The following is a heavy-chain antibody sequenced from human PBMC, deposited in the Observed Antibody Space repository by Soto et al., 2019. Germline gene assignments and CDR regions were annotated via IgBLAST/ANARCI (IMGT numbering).Heavy chain of an antibody. Sequence: QVQLVESEGGVVQPGRSLRLSCTASGFTFSNYGMHWVRQAPGKGLEWVTVISYDGNVAYYADSVKGRLTSSRANSKNTLYLQLNSLRTDHTSLYYCAKEGPIPPWPFASWRQGTLVTVSS. CDR1: GFTFSNYG. CDR3: AKEGPIPPWPFAS. CDR2: ISYDGNVA. J-gene: IGHJ4*02. V-gene: IGHV3-30*18.